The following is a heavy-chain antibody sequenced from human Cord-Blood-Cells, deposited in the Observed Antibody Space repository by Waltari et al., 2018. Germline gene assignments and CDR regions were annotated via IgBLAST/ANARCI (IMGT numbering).Heavy chain of an antibody. CDR3: ARSEYSSSSGFDY. J-gene: IGHJ4*02. V-gene: IGHV2-26*01. Sequence: QVTLTESGPVLVKPTETLTLPCTVSVFSLSNARMGVSWIRQPPGKALEWLAHIFSNDEKSYSTSRKSRRTISKDTSKSQVVRTMTNMDAVDTATYYCARSEYSSSSGFDYWGQGTLVTVSS. CDR2: IFSNDEK. D-gene: IGHD6-6*01. CDR1: VFSLSNARMG.